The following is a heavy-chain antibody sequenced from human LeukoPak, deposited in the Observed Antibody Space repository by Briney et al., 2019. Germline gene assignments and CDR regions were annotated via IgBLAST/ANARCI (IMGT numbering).Heavy chain of an antibody. CDR3: ARRLTPSQDLDY. V-gene: IGHV1-2*02. CDR2: INPNSGDT. CDR1: RDTFFRRY. J-gene: IGHJ4*02. Sequence: ASVKVSCKASRDTFFRRYMYEVRQAPGQGLEWMGWINPNSGDTNYAQKFQGRVTMTRDTSISTAYMDLNRLTSDDTAVYYRARRLTPSQDLDYWGQGTLVTVSS. D-gene: IGHD2-15*01.